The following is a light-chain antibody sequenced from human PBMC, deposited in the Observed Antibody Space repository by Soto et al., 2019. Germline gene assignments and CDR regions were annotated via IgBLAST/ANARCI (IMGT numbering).Light chain of an antibody. Sequence: EIVMTQSPATLSVSPGESVTLSCMARQSVSSNLAWYQQKPGQAPRLLIYGASFRATGFPARFSGSGSGTEFSLTISSLQSEDFGIYYCQQYDNWPHTFGQGTKLEIK. V-gene: IGKV3-15*01. J-gene: IGKJ2*01. CDR1: QSVSSN. CDR2: GAS. CDR3: QQYDNWPHT.